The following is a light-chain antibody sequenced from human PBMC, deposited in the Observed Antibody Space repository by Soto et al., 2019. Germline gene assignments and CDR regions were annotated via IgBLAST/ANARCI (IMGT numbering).Light chain of an antibody. Sequence: QSALTQPASVSGSPGQSITISCTGTSSDVGGYNYVSWYQHHPGKAPKLMIYEVSHRPSGVSNRFSGSKSGNTASLTISGLQAEDEADYYCNSYSSSSILVVFGGGTKVTVL. CDR2: EVS. J-gene: IGLJ2*01. CDR1: SSDVGGYNY. V-gene: IGLV2-14*01. CDR3: NSYSSSSILVV.